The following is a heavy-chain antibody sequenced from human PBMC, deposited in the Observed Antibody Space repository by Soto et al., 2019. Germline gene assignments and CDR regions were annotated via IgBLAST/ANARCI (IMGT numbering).Heavy chain of an antibody. CDR2: MSANSGHT. CDR1: GYTFTSYD. Sequence: ASVKVSCKASGYTFTSYDINWLRQATGQGLEWMGWMSANSGHTGYAQKFQGRVTMTRNTSISTAYMEVSSLRSEGTAVYYCARTRSFDIWGQGTMVTVSS. CDR3: ARTRSFDI. J-gene: IGHJ3*02. D-gene: IGHD4-17*01. V-gene: IGHV1-8*01.